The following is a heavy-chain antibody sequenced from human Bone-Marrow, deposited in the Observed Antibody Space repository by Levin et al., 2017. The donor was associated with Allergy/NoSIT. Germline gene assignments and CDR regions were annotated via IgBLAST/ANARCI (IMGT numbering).Heavy chain of an antibody. V-gene: IGHV2-5*02. CDR1: GFSLSTSGVG. D-gene: IGHD2-15*01. CDR3: AHKYISRCSGGSCYLGWFDP. Sequence: SGPTLVKPTQTLTLTCTFSGFSLSTSGVGVGWIRQPPGKALEWLALIYWDDDKRYSPSLKSRLTITKDTSKNQVVLTMTNMDPVDTATYYCAHKYISRCSGGSCYLGWFDPWGQGTLVTVSS. CDR2: IYWDDDK. J-gene: IGHJ5*02.